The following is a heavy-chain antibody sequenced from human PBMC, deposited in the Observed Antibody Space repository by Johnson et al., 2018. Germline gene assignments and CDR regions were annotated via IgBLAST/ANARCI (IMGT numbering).Heavy chain of an antibody. CDR2: ISKDGSNK. CDR3: GRGGGVLYYYIDV. Sequence: QVQLVQSGGGVVQPGKSLRLSCAASGFTFRLYGMHWVRQTPGKGLDWVAVISKDGSNKYYADSVKGRFTISRDDSKNTLYLQMNSLRPEDTAVYYWGRGGGVLYYYIDVWGKGATVTVSS. V-gene: IGHV3-30*03. D-gene: IGHD3-16*01. J-gene: IGHJ6*03. CDR1: GFTFRLYG.